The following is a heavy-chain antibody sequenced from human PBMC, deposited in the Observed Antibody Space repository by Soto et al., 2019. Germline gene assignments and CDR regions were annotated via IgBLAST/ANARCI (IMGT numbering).Heavy chain of an antibody. CDR3: TTERDY. Sequence: EVQLVESGGGLVQIWGSLKLSCATSGLNFSGSAMHWARQASGKGLEWVGRIRSRPHNYATTYAASVEGRFTISRDDSKNTVYLQMNGLKTDDTAMYYCTTERDYWGRGTLVTVSS. CDR2: IRSRPHNYAT. J-gene: IGHJ4*02. CDR1: GLNFSGSA. V-gene: IGHV3-73*02.